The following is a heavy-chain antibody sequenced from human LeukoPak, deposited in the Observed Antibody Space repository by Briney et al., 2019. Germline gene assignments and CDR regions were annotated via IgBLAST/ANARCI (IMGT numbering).Heavy chain of an antibody. V-gene: IGHV3-21*01. CDR3: ARDPTGDFWSGSHGGWFDP. D-gene: IGHD3-3*01. CDR1: GFTFSSYS. J-gene: IGHJ5*02. CDR2: ISSSSSYI. Sequence: PGGSLRLSCAASGFTFSSYSMNWVRQAPGTGLEWVSSISSSSSYIYYADSVKGRFTISRDNAKNSLYLQMNSLRAEDTAVYYCARDPTGDFWSGSHGGWFDPWGQGTLVTVSS.